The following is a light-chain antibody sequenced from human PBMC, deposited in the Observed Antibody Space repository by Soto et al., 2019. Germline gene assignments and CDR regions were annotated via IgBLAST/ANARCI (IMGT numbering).Light chain of an antibody. Sequence: EIVMTQSPATLSVSPGERATLSCRASQSVSSSYLAWYQQKPGQAPRLLIYGASNRATGIPDRFSGSGSGTDFTLTISRLEPEDFAVYYCQQYNNWPPLTFGGGTKVDI. CDR3: QQYNNWPPLT. CDR2: GAS. CDR1: QSVSSSY. V-gene: IGKV3-20*01. J-gene: IGKJ4*01.